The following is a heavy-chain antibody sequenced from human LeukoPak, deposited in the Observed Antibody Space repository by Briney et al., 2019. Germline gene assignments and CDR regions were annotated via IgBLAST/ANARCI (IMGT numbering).Heavy chain of an antibody. V-gene: IGHV4-59*12. D-gene: IGHD6-19*01. J-gene: IGHJ4*02. CDR1: GGSISSYY. CDR3: ASLPSSGWKQY. Sequence: SETLSLTCAVSGGSISSYYWSWIRQPPGKGLEWIGYIYYSGSTNYNPSLKSRVTISVDTSKNQFSLKLSSVTAADTAVYYCASLPSSGWKQYWGQGTLVTVSS. CDR2: IYYSGST.